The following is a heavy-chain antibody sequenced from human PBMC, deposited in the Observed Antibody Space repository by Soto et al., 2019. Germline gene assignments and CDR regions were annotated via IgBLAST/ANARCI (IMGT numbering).Heavy chain of an antibody. CDR3: ARLSPMTIAGSASYHSTDV. CDR2: THYSGST. D-gene: IGHD3-10*01. V-gene: IGHV4-59*12. CDR1: DGSITRYY. J-gene: IGHJ6*02. Sequence: PSETLSLTCTVSDGSITRYYLSWIRLPPGKGLEWIGYTHYSGSTNYNPSLQSRVTMSVDTSKNQFSLNLRSVTAADTAMYYCARLSPMTIAGSASYHSTDVWGQGAPVTVSS.